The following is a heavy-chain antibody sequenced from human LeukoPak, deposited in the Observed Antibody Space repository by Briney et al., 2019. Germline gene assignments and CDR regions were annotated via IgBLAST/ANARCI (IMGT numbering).Heavy chain of an antibody. CDR3: AKDPPSWYSSSWYGFDP. CDR1: GFTFSSYA. J-gene: IGHJ5*02. Sequence: HPGGSLRLSCAASGFTFSSYAMNWVRQAPRKGLEWVSAISGSGGSTYYADSVKGRFTISRDNSKNTLYLQMNSLRAEDTAVYYCAKDPPSWYSSSWYGFDPWGQGTLVTVSS. D-gene: IGHD6-13*01. CDR2: ISGSGGST. V-gene: IGHV3-23*01.